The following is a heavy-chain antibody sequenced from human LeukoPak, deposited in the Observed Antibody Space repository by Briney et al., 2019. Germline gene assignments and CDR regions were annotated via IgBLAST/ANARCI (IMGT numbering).Heavy chain of an antibody. V-gene: IGHV4-39*07. J-gene: IGHJ4*02. Sequence: SETLSLTCTVSGGSISSGSYYWGWIRQPPGKGLEWIGSIYYSGSIYYNPSLKSRVTISVDKSKNQFSLKLSSVTAADTAVYYCARRGSSGWYGVDYWGQGTLVTVSS. CDR2: IYYSGSI. CDR1: GGSISSGSYY. D-gene: IGHD6-19*01. CDR3: ARRGSSGWYGVDY.